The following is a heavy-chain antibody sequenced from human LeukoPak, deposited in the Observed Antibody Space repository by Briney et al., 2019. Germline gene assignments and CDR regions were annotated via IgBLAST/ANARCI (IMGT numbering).Heavy chain of an antibody. CDR1: GGTFSSYA. Sequence: SVKVSCKASGGTFSSYAISWVRQAPGQGLEWMGRIIPILGIANYAQKFQGRVTITADKSTSTAYMELSSLRSEDTAVYYCARGPDYGDYVYWGQGTLVTVSP. D-gene: IGHD4-17*01. J-gene: IGHJ4*02. V-gene: IGHV1-69*04. CDR2: IIPILGIA. CDR3: ARGPDYGDYVY.